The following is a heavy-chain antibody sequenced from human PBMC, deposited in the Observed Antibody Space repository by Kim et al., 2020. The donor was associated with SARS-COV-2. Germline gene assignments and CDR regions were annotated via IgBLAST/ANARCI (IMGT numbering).Heavy chain of an antibody. J-gene: IGHJ4*02. V-gene: IGHV3-23*01. D-gene: IGHD6-13*01. Sequence: YPDSVKGRFTISRDNSKNTLYLQMNSLRAEDTAVYYCAKGGYSSSWYVDYWGQGTLVTVSS. CDR3: AKGGYSSSWYVDY.